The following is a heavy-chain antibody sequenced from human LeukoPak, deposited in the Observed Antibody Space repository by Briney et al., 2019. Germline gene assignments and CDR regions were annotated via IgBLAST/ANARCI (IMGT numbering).Heavy chain of an antibody. CDR3: ARRGYSSSWGAPYFYYYYMDV. J-gene: IGHJ6*03. CDR2: MNPNSGNT. Sequence: ASVKVSCKASGYTFTNYDINWVRQATGQGLEWMGWMNPNSGNTGYAQKFQGRVTMTRNTSISTAYMELSSLRSEDTAVYYCARRGYSSSWGAPYFYYYYMDVWGTGTTVTISS. CDR1: GYTFTNYD. D-gene: IGHD6-13*01. V-gene: IGHV1-8*01.